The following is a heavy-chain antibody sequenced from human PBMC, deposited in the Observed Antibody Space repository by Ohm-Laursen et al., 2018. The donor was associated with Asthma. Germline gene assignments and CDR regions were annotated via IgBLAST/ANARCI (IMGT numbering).Heavy chain of an antibody. D-gene: IGHD3-22*01. J-gene: IGHJ6*02. CDR2: ISGSGGST. CDR3: ARESSGYYLRYYYYGMDV. V-gene: IGHV3-23*01. Sequence: SLRLSCAASGFTFSSYAMSWVRQAPGKGLEWVSAISGSGGSTYYADSVKGRFTISRDNSKNTLYLQMNSLRAEDTAVYYCARESSGYYLRYYYYGMDVWGQGTTVTVSS. CDR1: GFTFSSYA.